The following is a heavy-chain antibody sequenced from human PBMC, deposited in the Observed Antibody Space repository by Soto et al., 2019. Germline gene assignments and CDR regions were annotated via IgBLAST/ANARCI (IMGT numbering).Heavy chain of an antibody. J-gene: IGHJ4*02. V-gene: IGHV3-74*01. CDR1: GFTFSSNW. CDR3: ARGSSSWYVSFDY. CDR2: INSDGSIT. Sequence: GESLKISCAASGFTFSSNWMHWVRQAPGKGLVWVSRINSDGSITSYADSVKGQFTISRDNAKNTLYLQMNSLRADDTAVYYCARGSSSWYVSFDYWGQGILVTVSS. D-gene: IGHD6-13*01.